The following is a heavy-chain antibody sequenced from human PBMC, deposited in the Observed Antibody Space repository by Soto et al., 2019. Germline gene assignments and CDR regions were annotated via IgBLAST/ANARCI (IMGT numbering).Heavy chain of an antibody. Sequence: QVQLVQSGAEVKKPGSSVKVSCKASGGTFSNYAISWVRQAPGQGLEWMGGIIPIFGTANYAQKFQGRVTITADESTSTAYMELSSLKSEDTAMYYCARDPSDCSGGSCYNDAFDIWGHGTMVTVSS. V-gene: IGHV1-69*12. CDR1: GGTFSNYA. J-gene: IGHJ3*02. D-gene: IGHD2-15*01. CDR2: IIPIFGTA. CDR3: ARDPSDCSGGSCYNDAFDI.